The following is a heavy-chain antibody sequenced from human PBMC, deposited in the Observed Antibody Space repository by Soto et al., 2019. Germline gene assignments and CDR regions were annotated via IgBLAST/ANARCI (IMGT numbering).Heavy chain of an antibody. V-gene: IGHV4-39*01. CDR3: ARIRLYVPDSASKPNWFDP. D-gene: IGHD3-16*01. J-gene: IGHJ5*02. Sequence: SETLSLTCTVSGGSISSSSYYWGWIRQPPGKGLEWIGSIYYSGSTYYNPSLKSRVTISVDTSKNQFSLKLSSVTAADTAVYYCARIRLYVPDSASKPNWFDPWGQGTLVTVSS. CDR2: IYYSGST. CDR1: GGSISSSSYY.